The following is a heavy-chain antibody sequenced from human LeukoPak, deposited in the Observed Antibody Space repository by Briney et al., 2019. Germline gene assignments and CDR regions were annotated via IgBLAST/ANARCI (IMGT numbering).Heavy chain of an antibody. Sequence: AASVQVSCQASGYTFTSYAMHWVRPAPGQRLEWMGWINAGNGNTKYSQKFQGRVTITRDTSASTAYMELSSLRSEDTAVYYCARKRAGSGYDPNNYYYYYGMDVWGQGTTVTVSS. CDR1: GYTFTSYA. CDR3: ARKRAGSGYDPNNYYYYYGMDV. V-gene: IGHV1-3*01. CDR2: INAGNGNT. J-gene: IGHJ6*02. D-gene: IGHD5-12*01.